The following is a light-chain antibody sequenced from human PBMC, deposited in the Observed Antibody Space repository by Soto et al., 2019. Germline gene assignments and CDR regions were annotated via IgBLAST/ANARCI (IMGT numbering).Light chain of an antibody. J-gene: IGKJ1*01. CDR3: QKYNSAPPT. CDR2: AAS. CDR1: QGISNY. Sequence: DIQMTQSPSFLSAPVGDRVTITCRASQGISNYLVWYQQKPGKVPKLLIYAASTLQSGVPSRFSGSGSGTDFTLTISSLQPEDVAPYYCQKYNSAPPTFGQGTKVEIK. V-gene: IGKV1-27*01.